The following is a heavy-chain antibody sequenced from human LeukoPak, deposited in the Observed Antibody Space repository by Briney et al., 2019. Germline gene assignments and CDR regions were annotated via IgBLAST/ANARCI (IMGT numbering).Heavy chain of an antibody. J-gene: IGHJ4*02. CDR3: ARAGHNSNSGGYDF. CDR1: GYTFIDHY. D-gene: IGHD3-22*01. V-gene: IGHV1-2*02. Sequence: ASVKVSCKPSGYTFIDHYLHWVRQAPGQGPESLGWIDPDTGDTNYPQKFQGRVTMSRDTSSSTAYMELNRLRSDDTAVYYCARAGHNSNSGGYDFWGLGTLVTVSS. CDR2: IDPDTGDT.